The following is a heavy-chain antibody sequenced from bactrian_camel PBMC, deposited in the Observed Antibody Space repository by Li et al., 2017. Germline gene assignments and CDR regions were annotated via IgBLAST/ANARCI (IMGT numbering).Heavy chain of an antibody. V-gene: IGHV3S53*01. Sequence: HVQLVESGGGSVQTGGSLRLSCAASDNTVRRRCWGWFRQAPGKEREGVAVIDGAGTTAYTQSVKDRFTISLDNANNTVYLQMNNLKPDDTAMYYCAAGIMWCGLAQSEYDYWGQGTQVTVS. D-gene: IGHD3*01. J-gene: IGHJ4*01. CDR2: IDGAGTT. CDR3: AAGIMWCGLAQSEYDY. CDR1: DNTVRRRC.